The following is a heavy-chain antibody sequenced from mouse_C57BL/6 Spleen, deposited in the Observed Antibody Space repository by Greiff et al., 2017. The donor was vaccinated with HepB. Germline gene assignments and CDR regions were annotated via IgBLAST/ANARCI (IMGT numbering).Heavy chain of an antibody. CDR2: INPNNGGT. CDR1: GYTFTDYN. D-gene: IGHD2-2*01. V-gene: IGHV1-18*01. Sequence: VQLKESGPELVKPGASVKIPCKASGYTFTDYNMDWVKQSHGKSLEWIGDINPNNGGTIYNQKFKGKATLTVDKSSSTAYMELRSLTSEDTAVYYCARRGLLYYGYDEDLLDYWGQGTTLTVSS. J-gene: IGHJ2*01. CDR3: ARRGLLYYGYDEDLLDY.